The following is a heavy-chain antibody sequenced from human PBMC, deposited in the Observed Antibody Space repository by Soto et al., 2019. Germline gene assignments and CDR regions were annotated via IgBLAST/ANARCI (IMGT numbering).Heavy chain of an antibody. CDR2: IWYDGSNK. CDR3: ARVLLWSGEPPHY. Sequence: PGGSLRLSCAASGFTFSSYGMHWVRQAPGRGLEWVAVIWYDGSNKYYADSVKGRFTISRDNSKNTLYLQMYSLRAEDTAVYYCARVLLWSGEPPHYWGRGTLVTVSS. CDR1: GFTFSSYG. V-gene: IGHV3-33*01. D-gene: IGHD3-3*01. J-gene: IGHJ4*02.